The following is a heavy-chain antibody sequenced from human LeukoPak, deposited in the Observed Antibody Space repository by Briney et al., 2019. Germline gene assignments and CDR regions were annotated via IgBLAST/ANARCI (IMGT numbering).Heavy chain of an antibody. D-gene: IGHD1-26*01. CDR3: AILGTVPY. J-gene: IGHJ4*02. CDR2: AIPFLGTA. Sequence: SVKVSCKASGGTFIVYVISWVRQAPGQGLEWMGGAIPFLGTANYAQKFQDRITITAEKSTTTTYMELRSLRSDDTAIYYWAILGTVPYWGQGTQITVSS. CDR1: GGTFIVYV. V-gene: IGHV1-69*10.